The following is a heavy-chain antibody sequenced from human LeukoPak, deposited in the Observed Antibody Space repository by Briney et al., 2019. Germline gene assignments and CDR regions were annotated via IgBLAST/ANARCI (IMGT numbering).Heavy chain of an antibody. CDR2: IYYSGST. J-gene: IGHJ4*02. Sequence: PSETLSLTCTVSGGSISSSSYYWGWIRQPPGKGLEWIGSIYYSGSTYYNPSLKSRVTISVDTSKNQFPLKLSSVTAADTAVYYCARLHSGGIAFDYWGQGTLVTVSS. CDR3: ARLHSGGIAFDY. V-gene: IGHV4-39*01. D-gene: IGHD2-15*01. CDR1: GGSISSSSYY.